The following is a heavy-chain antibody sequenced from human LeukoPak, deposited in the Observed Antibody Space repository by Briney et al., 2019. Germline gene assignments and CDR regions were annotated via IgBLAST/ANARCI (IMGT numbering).Heavy chain of an antibody. Sequence: GGSLRLSCAASGFTFSSYAMSWVRQAPGKGLEWVSAIYLGGGTNSADSVKGRFTISRDNSKNTLYLQMNSLRVEDTAVYYCAELGITMIGGVWGKGTTVTISS. CDR3: AELGITMIGGV. CDR2: IYLGGGT. J-gene: IGHJ6*04. CDR1: GFTFSSYA. V-gene: IGHV3-23*01. D-gene: IGHD3-10*02.